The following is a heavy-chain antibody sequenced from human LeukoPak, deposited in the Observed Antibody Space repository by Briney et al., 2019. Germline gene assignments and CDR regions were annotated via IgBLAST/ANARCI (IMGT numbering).Heavy chain of an antibody. CDR1: GGSISSSSYY. CDR2: IYYSGST. D-gene: IGHD5-18*01. Sequence: SETLSLTCTVSGGSISSSSYYWSWIRQPPGKGLEWIGYIYYSGSTNYNPSLKSRVTISVDTSKNQFSLKLSSVTAADTAVYYCARVGFDTAMVWWGQGTLVTVSS. V-gene: IGHV4-61*01. CDR3: ARVGFDTAMVW. J-gene: IGHJ4*02.